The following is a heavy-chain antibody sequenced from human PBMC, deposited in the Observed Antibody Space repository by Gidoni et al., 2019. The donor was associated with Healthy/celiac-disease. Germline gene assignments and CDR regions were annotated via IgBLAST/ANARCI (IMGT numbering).Heavy chain of an antibody. CDR3: ARDLGDFWSGYEYYYYYYMDV. CDR1: GGSISSGSYY. CDR2: ISTSGST. D-gene: IGHD3-3*01. V-gene: IGHV4-61*02. Sequence: QVQLQESGPGLVKPSQTLSLTCPVSGGSISSGSYYWRWIRQPAGKGLEWIGRISTSGSTNYNPSLKSRVTISVDTSKNQFSLKLSSVTAADTAVYYCARDLGDFWSGYEYYYYYYMDVWGKGTTVTVSS. J-gene: IGHJ6*03.